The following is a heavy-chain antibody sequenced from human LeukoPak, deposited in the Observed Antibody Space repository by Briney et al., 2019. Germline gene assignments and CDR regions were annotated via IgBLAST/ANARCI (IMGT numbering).Heavy chain of an antibody. D-gene: IGHD3-9*01. Sequence: GGSLRLSCAASRFTFSNYSMNWVRQAPGKGLEWVSYISSGSRDIYYADSVQGRFTISRDNAKNSLYLQMNSLRAEDTAVYYCARDPTPSYYDILTGPDYYCCYGMDVWGQGTTVTVSS. CDR2: ISSGSRDI. CDR3: ARDPTPSYYDILTGPDYYCCYGMDV. V-gene: IGHV3-21*01. J-gene: IGHJ6*02. CDR1: RFTFSNYS.